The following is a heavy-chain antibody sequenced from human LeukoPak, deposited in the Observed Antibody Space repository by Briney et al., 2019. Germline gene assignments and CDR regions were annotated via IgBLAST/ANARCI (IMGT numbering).Heavy chain of an antibody. CDR1: GFTFSTYS. CDR2: ISSSSSYI. V-gene: IGHV3-21*03. CDR3: AKVGGMTTVTSAWDD. Sequence: GGSLRLSCAASGFTFSTYSMNWVRQAPGKGLEWVSSISSSSSYIYYADSVKGRFTISRDNSKNMLYLQMNSLRAEDTAVYYCAKVGGMTTVTSAWDDWGQGTLVTVSS. D-gene: IGHD4-17*01. J-gene: IGHJ4*02.